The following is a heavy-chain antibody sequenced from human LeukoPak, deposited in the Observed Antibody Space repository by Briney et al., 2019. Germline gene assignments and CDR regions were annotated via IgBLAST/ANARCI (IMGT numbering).Heavy chain of an antibody. J-gene: IGHJ4*02. D-gene: IGHD1-1*01. CDR1: GFTFDDYA. V-gene: IGHV3-9*01. CDR3: AKDPHDNWNDGYFDY. CDR2: ISWNSGSI. Sequence: PGGSLRLSCAASGFTFDDYAMHWVRQAPGKGLVWVSGISWNSGSIGYADSVKGRFTISRDNAKNSLYLQMNSLRAEDTALYYCAKDPHDNWNDGYFDYWGQGTLVTVSS.